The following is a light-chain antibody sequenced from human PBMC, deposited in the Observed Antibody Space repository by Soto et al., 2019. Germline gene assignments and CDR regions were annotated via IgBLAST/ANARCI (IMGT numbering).Light chain of an antibody. J-gene: IGKJ1*01. V-gene: IGKV3-20*01. Sequence: IELTQSPGTLSLSPGERATLSCRASQSVISSQIAWYQQTPGQAPRLLISAASIRATGIPDRFSGSGSGTDFTLTISRLEPEDFAVYYCQQYTKSPVTFGQGTKVEI. CDR3: QQYTKSPVT. CDR2: AAS. CDR1: QSVISSQ.